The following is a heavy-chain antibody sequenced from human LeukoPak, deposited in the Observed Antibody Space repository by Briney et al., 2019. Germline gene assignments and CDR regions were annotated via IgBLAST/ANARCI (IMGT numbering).Heavy chain of an antibody. CDR2: IYWNDDK. J-gene: IGHJ4*02. V-gene: IGHV2-5*01. CDR3: ARVDTAMALDY. D-gene: IGHD5-18*01. Sequence: SGPTLVKPTQTLTLTYTFSGFSLSTSGVGVGWIRQPPGKALEWLALIYWNDDKRYSPSLKSRLTITKDTSKNQVVLTMTNMDPVDTATYYCARVDTAMALDYWGQGTLVTVSS. CDR1: GFSLSTSGVG.